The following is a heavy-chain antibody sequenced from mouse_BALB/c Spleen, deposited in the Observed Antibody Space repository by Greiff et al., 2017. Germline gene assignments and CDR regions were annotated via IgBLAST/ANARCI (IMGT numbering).Heavy chain of an antibody. Sequence: VQLQQSGAELVRPGASVKLSCKASGYTFTSYWINWVKQRPGQGLEWIGNIYPSDSYTNYNQKFKDKATLTVDKSSSTAYMQLSSPTSEDSAVYYCTRGGITTVVAPFDYWGQGTTLTVSS. J-gene: IGHJ2*01. CDR1: GYTFTSYW. V-gene: IGHV1-69*02. D-gene: IGHD1-1*01. CDR2: IYPSDSYT. CDR3: TRGGITTVVAPFDY.